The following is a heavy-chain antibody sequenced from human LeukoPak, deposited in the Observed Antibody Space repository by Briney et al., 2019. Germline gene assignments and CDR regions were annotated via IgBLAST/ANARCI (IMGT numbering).Heavy chain of an antibody. CDR1: GGSFSGYY. CDR3: ARQRDGGFDP. CDR2: INHSGST. Sequence: SETLSLTCAVYGGSFSGYYWSWIRQPPGKGLEWIGEINHSGSTNYNPSLKSRVTISVDTSKNQFSLKLSSVTAADTAVYYCARQRDGGFDPWGQGTLVTVSS. D-gene: IGHD2-21*01. V-gene: IGHV4-34*01. J-gene: IGHJ5*02.